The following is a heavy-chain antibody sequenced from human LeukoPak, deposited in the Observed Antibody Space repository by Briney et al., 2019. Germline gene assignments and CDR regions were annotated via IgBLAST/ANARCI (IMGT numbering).Heavy chain of an antibody. J-gene: IGHJ4*02. D-gene: IGHD3-22*01. CDR1: GFTFGDYA. V-gene: IGHV3-49*03. CDR3: TRRYYYDSSGYLYYFDY. CDR2: IRSKAYGGTT. Sequence: GGSLRLSCTASGFTFGDYAMSWFRQAPGKGLEWVGLIRSKAYGGTTQYAASVKGRFTISRDDSKSIAYLQMNSLKTEDTAVYYCTRRYYYDSSGYLYYFDYWGQGTLVTVSS.